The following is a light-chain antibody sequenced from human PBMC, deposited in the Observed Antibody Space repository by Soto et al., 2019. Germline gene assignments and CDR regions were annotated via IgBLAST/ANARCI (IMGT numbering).Light chain of an antibody. CDR3: QTWGTGAWV. V-gene: IGLV4-69*01. CDR1: SGHSSYA. J-gene: IGLJ3*02. CDR2: LNSDGSH. Sequence: QSVLTQSPSASASLGASVKLTFTLSSGHSSYAIAWYQQQPEKGPRYLMNLNSDGSHSKGDGIPDRFSGSSSGAEHYLTISSLQSEDEADYYCQTWGTGAWVFGGGTKVTVL.